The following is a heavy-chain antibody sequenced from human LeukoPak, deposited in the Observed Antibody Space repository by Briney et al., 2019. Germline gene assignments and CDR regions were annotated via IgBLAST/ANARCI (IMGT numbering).Heavy chain of an antibody. D-gene: IGHD2/OR15-2a*01. CDR2: DIGSI. CDR1: GGSISSYY. J-gene: IGHJ4*02. V-gene: IGHV4-59*08. CDR3: AGHHPRNTVDF. Sequence: SETLSPTCTVSGGSISSYYWSWIRQPPGKGLEWIAYDIGSINYNPSLKSRVTISLDTSKNQFSLKLSSVTAADTAVYYCAGHHPRNTVDFWGQGTLVTVSS.